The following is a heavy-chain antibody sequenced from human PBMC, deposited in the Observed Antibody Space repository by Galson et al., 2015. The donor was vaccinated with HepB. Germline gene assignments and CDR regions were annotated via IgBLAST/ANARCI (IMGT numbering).Heavy chain of an antibody. J-gene: IGHJ6*02. CDR2: ISYDGSSR. V-gene: IGHV3-30*03. CDR1: GFVFDSYG. CDR3: VRDLSSGTSYYYGMDV. D-gene: IGHD6-19*01. Sequence: SLRLSCAASGFVFDSYGIHWVRQAPGKGLEWVAVISYDGSSRYHADSVKGRFTISRDNSKNTLHLQMDSLRAEDTAVYYCVRDLSSGTSYYYGMDVWGQGTTVTVSS.